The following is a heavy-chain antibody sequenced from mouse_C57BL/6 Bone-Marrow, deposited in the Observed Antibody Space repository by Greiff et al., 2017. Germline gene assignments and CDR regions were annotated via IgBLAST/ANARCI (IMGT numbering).Heavy chain of an antibody. J-gene: IGHJ4*01. Sequence: QVQLQQSGAELVRPGASVTLSCKASGYTFTDYEMHWVKQTPVHGLEWIGAIDPETGGTAYNQKFKGKAILTADKSSSTAYMELRSLTSEDSAVYYCTRGSLSTTVVATEAKDYWCQGTSVTVSS. V-gene: IGHV1-15*01. D-gene: IGHD1-1*01. CDR3: TRGSLSTTVVATEAKDY. CDR2: IDPETGGT. CDR1: GYTFTDYE.